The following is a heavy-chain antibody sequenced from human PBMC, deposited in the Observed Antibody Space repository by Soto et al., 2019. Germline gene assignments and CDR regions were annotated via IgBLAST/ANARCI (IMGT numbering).Heavy chain of an antibody. J-gene: IGHJ4*02. D-gene: IGHD2-2*01. V-gene: IGHV1-18*01. CDR2: ISAKSGDT. Sequence: ASVKVSCKASGYTFTSYGFSWVRQAPGQGLEWVGWISAKSGDTNSAKTLQGRVTLTTDTSTGTAYMDLRSLRSDDTAVYYCARDFRSSCTGNSCIYFDYWRQGTQVTVSS. CDR1: GYTFTSYG. CDR3: ARDFRSSCTGNSCIYFDY.